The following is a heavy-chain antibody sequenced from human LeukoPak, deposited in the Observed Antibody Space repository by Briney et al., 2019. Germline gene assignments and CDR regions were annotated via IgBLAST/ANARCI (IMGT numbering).Heavy chain of an antibody. D-gene: IGHD2-2*01. CDR1: GGSISSSSYY. Sequence: SETLSLTCTVSGGSISSSSYYWGWIRQPPGKGLEWIGIIYYSGSTYYNPSLKSRLTISVDTSKNQFSLKLSSVTATDTAVYYCARRGYCSSTSCYEYWFDPWGQGTLVTVPS. CDR2: IYYSGST. V-gene: IGHV4-39*01. J-gene: IGHJ5*02. CDR3: ARRGYCSSTSCYEYWFDP.